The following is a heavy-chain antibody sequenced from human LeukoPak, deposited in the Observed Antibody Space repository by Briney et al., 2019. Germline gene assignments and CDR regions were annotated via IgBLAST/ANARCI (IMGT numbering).Heavy chain of an antibody. D-gene: IGHD6-6*01. CDR1: GFTFSSYG. Sequence: PGGSLRLSCAASGFTFSSYGMHWVRQAPGKGLEWVAFIRYDGSNKYYADSVKGRFTISRDNSKNTLYLQMNSLRAEDTAVYYCAKKGYSSSPSDYWGQGTLVTVSS. V-gene: IGHV3-30*02. J-gene: IGHJ4*02. CDR2: IRYDGSNK. CDR3: AKKGYSSSPSDY.